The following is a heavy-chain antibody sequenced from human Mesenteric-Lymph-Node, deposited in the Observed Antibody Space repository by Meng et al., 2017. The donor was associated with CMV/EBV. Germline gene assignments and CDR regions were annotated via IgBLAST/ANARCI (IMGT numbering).Heavy chain of an antibody. CDR2: ISSSSSHI. V-gene: IGHV3-21*01. J-gene: IGHJ6*02. CDR3: ARYGYGSSPPHYYYYGMDV. D-gene: IGHD6-6*01. Sequence: GGSLRPSCAASGSTSSSYSMNWVRQAPGKGLEWVSSISSSSSHIYYADSVKGRFTISRDNAKNSLYLQMNSLRAEDTAVYYCARYGYGSSPPHYYYYGMDVWGQGTTVTVSS. CDR1: GSTSSSYS.